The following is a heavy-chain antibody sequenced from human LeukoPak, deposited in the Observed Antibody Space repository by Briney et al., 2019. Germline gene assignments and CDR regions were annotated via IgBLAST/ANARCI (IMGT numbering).Heavy chain of an antibody. CDR3: AKDAHGRITMVVDY. CDR1: GFTFDDYA. Sequence: GRSLRLSCAASGFTFDDYAMHWVRQAPGKGLAWVSGISWNSGSIGYADSVKGRFTISRDNAKNSLYLQMNSLRAEDTALYYCAKDAHGRITMVVDYWGQGTLVTVSS. V-gene: IGHV3-9*01. D-gene: IGHD3-10*01. CDR2: ISWNSGSI. J-gene: IGHJ4*02.